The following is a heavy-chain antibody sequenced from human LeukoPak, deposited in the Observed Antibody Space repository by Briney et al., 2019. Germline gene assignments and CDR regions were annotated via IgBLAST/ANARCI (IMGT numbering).Heavy chain of an antibody. V-gene: IGHV3-48*04. CDR3: ARAKTTYYYDSSSAY. CDR1: GFTFSSYS. D-gene: IGHD3-22*01. Sequence: GGSLRLSCAASGFTFSSYSMNWVRQAPGKGLEWVSYISSSSSIIYYADSVKGRFTISRDNAKNSLYLQMNSLRVEDTAVYYCARAKTTYYYDSSSAYWGHGTLVTVSS. CDR2: ISSSSSII. J-gene: IGHJ4*01.